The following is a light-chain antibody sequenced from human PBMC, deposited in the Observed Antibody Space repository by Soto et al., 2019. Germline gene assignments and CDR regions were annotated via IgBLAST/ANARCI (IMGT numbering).Light chain of an antibody. CDR3: QQYRSYSPWT. V-gene: IGKV1-5*01. CDR1: QSISSW. Sequence: DIQMTQSPSALSASVGDRATITCRASQSISSWLAWYQQKPGKAPKLLIYDASTLQSGVPSRYSGSGSGTEFTLTISNLQPDDFATYYCQQYRSYSPWTFGQGTKVEIK. J-gene: IGKJ1*01. CDR2: DAS.